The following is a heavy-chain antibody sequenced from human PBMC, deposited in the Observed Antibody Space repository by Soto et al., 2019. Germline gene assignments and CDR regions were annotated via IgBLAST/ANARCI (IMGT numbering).Heavy chain of an antibody. CDR2: MNPNSGNT. CDR1: GYTFTSYD. CDR3: ARVLRYSSSWYSKYYYYGMDA. V-gene: IGHV1-8*01. D-gene: IGHD6-13*01. Sequence: ASVKVSCKASGYTFTSYDINWVRQATGQGLEWMGWMNPNSGNTGYAQKFQGRVTMTRNTSISTAYMELSSLRSEDTAVYYCARVLRYSSSWYSKYYYYGMDAWGQGTRVTVSS. J-gene: IGHJ6*02.